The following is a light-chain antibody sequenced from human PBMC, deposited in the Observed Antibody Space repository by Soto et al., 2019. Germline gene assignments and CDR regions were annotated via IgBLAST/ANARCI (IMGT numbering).Light chain of an antibody. V-gene: IGKV1-5*01. Sequence: DIQLTQSPSTLSASVVDRVTITCRASQSCSRWLAWYQQKPEKAPKLLFYDASSLESGVPSMFSGSRSRTEFPLTISSLQPDDSATYYCQQYNSYWTFGQGTKVDI. CDR3: QQYNSYWT. J-gene: IGKJ1*01. CDR2: DAS. CDR1: QSCSRW.